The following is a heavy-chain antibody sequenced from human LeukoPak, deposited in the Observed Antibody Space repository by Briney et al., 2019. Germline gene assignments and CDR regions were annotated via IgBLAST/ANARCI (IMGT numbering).Heavy chain of an antibody. Sequence: SETLSLTCTVPGGSISSGDYYWSWIRQPPGKGLEWIGYIYYSGSTYYNPSLKSRLIISVDTSKNQFSLKLSSVTAADTAVYYCARGYSSGWYGGCIDYWGQGALVTVSS. CDR3: ARGYSSGWYGGCIDY. J-gene: IGHJ4*02. CDR2: IYYSGST. D-gene: IGHD6-19*01. V-gene: IGHV4-30-4*01. CDR1: GGSISSGDYY.